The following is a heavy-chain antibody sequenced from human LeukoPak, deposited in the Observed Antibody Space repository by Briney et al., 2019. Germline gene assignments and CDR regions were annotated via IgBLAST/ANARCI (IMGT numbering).Heavy chain of an antibody. Sequence: ASVKVSCKTSGYAFTSYYFHWVRQAPGQGLEWMGIINPSGGSTSYAQKFQGGVTMTRDTSTSTVYMELSSLSSEDTAVYYCARALYCSGSSCYSSASDYWGQGTLVTVSS. CDR3: ARALYCSGSSCYSSASDY. D-gene: IGHD2-15*01. J-gene: IGHJ4*02. V-gene: IGHV1-46*01. CDR1: GYAFTSYY. CDR2: INPSGGST.